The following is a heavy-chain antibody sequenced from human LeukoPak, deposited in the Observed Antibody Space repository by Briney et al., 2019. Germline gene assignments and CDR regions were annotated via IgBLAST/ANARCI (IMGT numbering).Heavy chain of an antibody. Sequence: ASVKVSCKASGYTFTSYAMHWVRQAPGQRLEWMGWINAGNGNTKYSQKFQGRVTITRDTSASTAYMELSSLRSEDTAVYYCARDRQTSGYSYGSFDYWGQGTLVTVSS. CDR1: GYTFTSYA. CDR3: ARDRQTSGYSYGSFDY. V-gene: IGHV1-3*01. CDR2: INAGNGNT. D-gene: IGHD5-18*01. J-gene: IGHJ4*02.